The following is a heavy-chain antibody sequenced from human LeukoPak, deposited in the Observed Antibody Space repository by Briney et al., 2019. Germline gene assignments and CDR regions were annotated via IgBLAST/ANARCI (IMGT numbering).Heavy chain of an antibody. J-gene: IGHJ4*02. Sequence: SETLSLTCTVSGGSISSSGYSWGWIRQPPGKGLEWIGSIFYTGSTYYTPSLKSRVAISVDTSKNQFSLMLSSVAAADTAVYYCARVPRTYYYGPEIYAPGPGPIDYWGQGTLVTVSS. CDR1: GGSISSSGYS. CDR2: IFYTGST. D-gene: IGHD3-10*01. CDR3: ARVPRTYYYGPEIYAPGPGPIDY. V-gene: IGHV4-39*07.